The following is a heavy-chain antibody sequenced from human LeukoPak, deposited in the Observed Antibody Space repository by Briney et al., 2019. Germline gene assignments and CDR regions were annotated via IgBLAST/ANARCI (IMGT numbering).Heavy chain of an antibody. V-gene: IGHV1-18*01. CDR2: ISAYNGNT. CDR3: ARTTIRITIFGVVPYYFDY. J-gene: IGHJ4*02. D-gene: IGHD3-3*01. Sequence: ASVKVSCKASGYTFTSYGISWVRQAPGQGLEWMGWISAYNGNTNYAQKLQGRVTMTTDTSTSTAYMELRSLRSEDTAVYYCARTTIRITIFGVVPYYFDYWGQGTLVTVSS. CDR1: GYTFTSYG.